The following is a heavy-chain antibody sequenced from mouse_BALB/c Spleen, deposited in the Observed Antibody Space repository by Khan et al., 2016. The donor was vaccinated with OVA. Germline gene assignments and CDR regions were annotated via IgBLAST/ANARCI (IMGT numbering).Heavy chain of an antibody. CDR1: GFTFSNYG. V-gene: IGHV5-6-5*01. J-gene: IGHJ3*01. CDR2: ISSGDTT. Sequence: EVELVESGGGLVKPGGSLKLSCAASGFTFSNYGVSWVRQTPEKRLEWVASISSGDTTYYPDSVKGRFTISRDNARNIPYLQMSSLGSEDTAMYYCARDYWFAYWGQGTLVTVSA. CDR3: ARDYWFAY.